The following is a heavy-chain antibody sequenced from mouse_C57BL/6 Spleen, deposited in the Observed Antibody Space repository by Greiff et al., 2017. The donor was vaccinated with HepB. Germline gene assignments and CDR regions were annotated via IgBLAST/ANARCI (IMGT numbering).Heavy chain of an antibody. D-gene: IGHD1-1*01. CDR1: GFTFSDYY. J-gene: IGHJ1*03. Sequence: EVHLVESEGGLVQPGSSMKLSCTASGFTFSDYYMAWVRQVPEKGLEWVANINYDGSSTYYLDSLKSRFIISRDNAKNILYLQMSSLKSEDTATYYCARDWGTTVVGYFDVWGTGTTVTVSS. CDR3: ARDWGTTVVGYFDV. V-gene: IGHV5-16*01. CDR2: INYDGSST.